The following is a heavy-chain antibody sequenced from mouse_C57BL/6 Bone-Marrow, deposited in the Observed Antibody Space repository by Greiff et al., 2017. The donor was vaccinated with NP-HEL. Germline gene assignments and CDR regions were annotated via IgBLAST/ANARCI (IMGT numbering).Heavy chain of an antibody. J-gene: IGHJ3*01. D-gene: IGHD2-4*01. CDR3: ASERDYDPFAY. V-gene: IGHV1-82*01. CDR2: IYPGDGDT. Sequence: QVQLQQSGPELVKPGASVKISCKASGYAFSSSWMNWVKQRPGKGLEWIGRIYPGDGDTNYNGKFKGKATLTADKSSSTAYMQLSSLTSEDSAVYFCASERDYDPFAYWGQGTLVTVSA. CDR1: GYAFSSSW.